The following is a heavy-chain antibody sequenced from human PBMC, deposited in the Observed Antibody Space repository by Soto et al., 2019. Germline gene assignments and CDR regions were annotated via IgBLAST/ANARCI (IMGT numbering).Heavy chain of an antibody. D-gene: IGHD6-6*01. Sequence: SETLSLTCTVSGGSISSGGYYWSWIRQHPGKGLEWIGYIYYSGSTYYNPSLKSRVTISVDTSKNQFSLKLSSVTAADTAVYYCARDPRRSSSVRGGVVWGQGTKVTVSS. CDR1: GGSISSGGYY. CDR2: IYYSGST. J-gene: IGHJ6*02. CDR3: ARDPRRSSSVRGGVV. V-gene: IGHV4-31*03.